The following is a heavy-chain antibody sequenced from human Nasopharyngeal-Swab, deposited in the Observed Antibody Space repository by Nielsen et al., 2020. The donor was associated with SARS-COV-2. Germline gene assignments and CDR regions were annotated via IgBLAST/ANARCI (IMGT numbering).Heavy chain of an antibody. D-gene: IGHD5-12*01. CDR3: ARRGGFSGSYGMDV. CDR1: GGSIGGDNYY. V-gene: IGHV4-39*01. Sequence: SKTLSLTCNVSGGSIGGDNYYWGWIRQPPGKGLEWIGYIYYTGDTYYNPSLKSRLTMSVDTSKKQFSLRLSSVTAADTAIYYCARRGGFSGSYGMDVWGQGTTVTVSS. CDR2: IYYTGDT. J-gene: IGHJ6*02.